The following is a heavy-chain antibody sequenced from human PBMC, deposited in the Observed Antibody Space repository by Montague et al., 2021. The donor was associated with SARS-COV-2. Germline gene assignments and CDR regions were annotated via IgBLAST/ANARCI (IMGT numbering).Heavy chain of an antibody. Sequence: SETLSLTCTVTGGPISGSSDYWGWIHQSPGKGLEWIASVDYSGNTYYSPSLKSRLTISVDTSKNQFSLKLNSVTAADTALYYCARREYSYGWGDWGQGTLVTVSS. CDR1: GGPISGSSDY. CDR2: VDYSGNT. CDR3: ARREYSYGWGD. V-gene: IGHV4-39*01. D-gene: IGHD5-18*01. J-gene: IGHJ4*02.